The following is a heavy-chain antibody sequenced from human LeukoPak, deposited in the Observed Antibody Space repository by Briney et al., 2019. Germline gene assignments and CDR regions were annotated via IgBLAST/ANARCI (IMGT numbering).Heavy chain of an antibody. V-gene: IGHV1-3*01. CDR3: AILADAWFGDFDY. D-gene: IGHD3-10*01. CDR1: GHTSTTFL. Sequence: GAPVRVSCKASGHTSTTFLMEWLRQAPGQRLEWMGWINVSSGDTMYSQKFQDRVTLTRDTSANTVYMEVGRLRSEDTAVYYCAILADAWFGDFDYWGQGTLVTVSS. CDR2: INVSSGDT. J-gene: IGHJ4*02.